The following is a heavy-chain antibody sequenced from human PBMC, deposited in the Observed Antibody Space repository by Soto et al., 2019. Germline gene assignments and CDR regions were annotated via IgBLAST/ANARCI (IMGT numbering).Heavy chain of an antibody. Sequence: RNSRKGSEYRFISYWIRWILQMPGKGLEWMGIIYPGDSDTRYSPSFQGQVTISADKSISTAYLQWSSLKASDTAMYYCARHLNYGDYVAWGQGTLVTVSS. CDR3: ARHLNYGDYVA. CDR1: EYRFISYW. J-gene: IGHJ5*02. V-gene: IGHV5-51*01. D-gene: IGHD4-17*01. CDR2: IYPGDSDT.